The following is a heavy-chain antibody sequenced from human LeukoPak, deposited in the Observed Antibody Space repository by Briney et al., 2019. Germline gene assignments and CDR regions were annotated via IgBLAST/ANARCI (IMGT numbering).Heavy chain of an antibody. J-gene: IGHJ4*02. CDR1: GFTFSSYS. Sequence: GGSLRLSCAASGFTFSSYSMNWVRQAPGKGLEWVSSISSSSSYIYYAESVKGRFTISRDNAKNSLYLQMNSLRAEDTAVYYCARDVPGYCSGGSCYGVDYWGQGTLVTVSS. CDR2: ISSSSSYI. CDR3: ARDVPGYCSGGSCYGVDY. V-gene: IGHV3-21*01. D-gene: IGHD2-15*01.